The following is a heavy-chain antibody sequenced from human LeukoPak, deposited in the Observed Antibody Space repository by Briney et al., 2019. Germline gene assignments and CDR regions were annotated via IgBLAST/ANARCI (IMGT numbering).Heavy chain of an antibody. D-gene: IGHD4-17*01. CDR1: GYTFTGYY. V-gene: IGHV1-2*02. CDR3: ARRGNYGDYFDY. CDR2: INPNSGST. Sequence: ASVKVSCKASGYTFTGYYMHWVQQAPGQGLEWMGWINPNSGSTNYAQKFQGRVTMTRDTSISTAFMGLSRLRSDDTAVYYCARRGNYGDYFDYWGQGTLVTVSS. J-gene: IGHJ4*02.